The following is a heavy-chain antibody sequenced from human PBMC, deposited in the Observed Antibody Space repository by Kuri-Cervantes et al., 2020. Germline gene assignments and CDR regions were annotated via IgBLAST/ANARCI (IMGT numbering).Heavy chain of an antibody. Sequence: SETLSLTCAVYGGSFSGYYWSWIRQPPGKGLEWIGEINHSGSTNYNPSLKSRVTISVDTSKNQFSLKFTSVTAADTAVYYCAKDSGDYGRLGYYYYYGMDVWGQGTTVTVSS. CDR3: AKDSGDYGRLGYYYYYGMDV. V-gene: IGHV4-34*01. D-gene: IGHD4-17*01. CDR1: GGSFSGYY. CDR2: INHSGST. J-gene: IGHJ6*02.